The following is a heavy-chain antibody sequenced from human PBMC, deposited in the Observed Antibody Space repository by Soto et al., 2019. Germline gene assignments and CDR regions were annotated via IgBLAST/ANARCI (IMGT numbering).Heavy chain of an antibody. D-gene: IGHD6-13*01. CDR1: GYSLTSYW. Sequence: PGQSLKISCKGSGYSLTSYWIGWVRQMPGKGLEWMGIIYPGDSDTRYSPSFQGQVTISADKSISTAHPQWSSLKASDTAMYYCARTSAAGKYYYGMDVWGQGTTVTVSS. CDR2: IYPGDSDT. J-gene: IGHJ6*02. V-gene: IGHV5-51*01. CDR3: ARTSAAGKYYYGMDV.